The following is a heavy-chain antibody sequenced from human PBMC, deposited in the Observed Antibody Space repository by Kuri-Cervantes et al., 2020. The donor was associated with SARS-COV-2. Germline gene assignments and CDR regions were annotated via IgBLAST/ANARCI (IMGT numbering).Heavy chain of an antibody. Sequence: ASVKVSCKASGYTFTDYYMHWVRQAPGQGLEWMGWINPNSGGTNYAQKFQGWVTMTRDTSISTAYMELSRLRSDDTAVYYCARSLLVGATLYLDYWGQGTLVTVSS. D-gene: IGHD1-26*01. CDR1: GYTFTDYY. V-gene: IGHV1-2*04. CDR2: INPNSGGT. CDR3: ARSLLVGATLYLDY. J-gene: IGHJ4*02.